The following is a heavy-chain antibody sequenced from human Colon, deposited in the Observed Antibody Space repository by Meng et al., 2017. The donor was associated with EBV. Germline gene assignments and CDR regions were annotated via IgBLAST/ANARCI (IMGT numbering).Heavy chain of an antibody. CDR3: ARRRYYYGSERYHSYYFDY. D-gene: IGHD3-10*01. CDR2: MYYNGCT. V-gene: IGHV4-39*01. J-gene: IGHJ4*02. CDR1: AGSISITGYV. Sequence: GAGPELVLPLDDLSVSCPTLAGSISITGYVGGWIRQPPVKGLKWMSRMYYNGCTYYNPSLKSRVTISVDKSKIQFSLKLNPVTAADTAVYYCARRRYYYGSERYHSYYFDYWGQGALVTVSS.